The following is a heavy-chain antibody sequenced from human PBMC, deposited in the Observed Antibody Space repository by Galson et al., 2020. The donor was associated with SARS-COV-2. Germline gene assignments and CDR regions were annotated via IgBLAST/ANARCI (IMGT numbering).Heavy chain of an antibody. Sequence: GGSLRLSCAASGFTFSSYSMNWVRQAPGKGLEWVSSISSSSSYIYYADSVKGRFTISRDNAKNSLYLQMNSLRAEDTAVYYCARDVVENGYNYYYYYGMDVWGQGTTVTVSS. V-gene: IGHV3-21*01. CDR2: ISSSSSYI. CDR3: ARDVVENGYNYYYYYGMDV. D-gene: IGHD5-12*01. J-gene: IGHJ6*02. CDR1: GFTFSSYS.